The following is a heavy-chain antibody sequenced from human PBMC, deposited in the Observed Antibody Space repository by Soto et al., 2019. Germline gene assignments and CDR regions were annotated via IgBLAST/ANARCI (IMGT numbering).Heavy chain of an antibody. J-gene: IGHJ6*02. Sequence: RASVKVSCKASGYSFTVYYIHWVRQAPGQGLEWMGWVNPNTGGTKYAQKFQGRVTMTRDTSLTTVYMQLNRLTSDDSAVYYCARDLIVDGPDNYAMDVWGQGTTVTVSS. CDR1: GYSFTVYY. D-gene: IGHD3-22*01. V-gene: IGHV1-2*02. CDR3: ARDLIVDGPDNYAMDV. CDR2: VNPNTGGT.